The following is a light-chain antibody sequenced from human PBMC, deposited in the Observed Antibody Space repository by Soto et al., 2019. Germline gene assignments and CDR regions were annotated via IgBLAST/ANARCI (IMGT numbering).Light chain of an antibody. V-gene: IGKV3-20*01. CDR1: QSVSSSS. CDR3: QQYGSSPRK. CDR2: GAS. J-gene: IGKJ1*01. Sequence: EIVLTQSPCTLSLSPGERATLSCRASQSVSSSSLAWYQQKPGQAPRLLIYGASSRATGIPDRFSGSGSGTDFTLTISRLEPEDFAVYYCQQYGSSPRKFGQGTKVDIK.